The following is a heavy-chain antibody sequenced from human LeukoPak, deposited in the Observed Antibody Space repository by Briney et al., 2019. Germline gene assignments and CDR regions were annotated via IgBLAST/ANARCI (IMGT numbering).Heavy chain of an antibody. CDR2: ITSSGGST. CDR3: AKEDSPRTLKHNFDY. CDR1: GFTFSSYA. Sequence: GGSLRLSCAASGFTFSSYAMSWVRQAPGKGLEWVSGITSSGGSTYYADSVKGRFTVSRDNSKNTLYLQMSSLRAEDTAVYYCAKEDSPRTLKHNFDYWGQGTLVTVSS. V-gene: IGHV3-23*01. J-gene: IGHJ4*02.